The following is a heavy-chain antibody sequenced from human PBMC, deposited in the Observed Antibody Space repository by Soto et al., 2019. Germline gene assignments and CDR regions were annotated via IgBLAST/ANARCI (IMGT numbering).Heavy chain of an antibody. V-gene: IGHV4-4*02. D-gene: IGHD6-19*01. CDR2: VFHTGTT. CDR3: ARSAGWYAVHS. Sequence: QVQLQESGPGLVKPSGTLSLTCAVSGDSVSSPYYWCWVRQPRGKGLEWIGEVFHTGTTSYNPSLRSLVTISMDKSSNQFSLDLSSVTAADTAVYYFARSAGWYAVHSWGPGTLVIVSS. J-gene: IGHJ5*01. CDR1: GDSVSSPYY.